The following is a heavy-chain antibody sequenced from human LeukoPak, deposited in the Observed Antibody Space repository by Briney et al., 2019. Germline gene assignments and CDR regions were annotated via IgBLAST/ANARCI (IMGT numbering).Heavy chain of an antibody. Sequence: GASVKVSCKASGYTFTSYYMHWVRQAPGQGLEWMGIINPSGGSASYAQKFQGRVTMTRDTSTSTVYMELSSVRSEDTAVYYCARDPIVGAPRGGNWFDPWGQGTLVTVSS. J-gene: IGHJ5*02. CDR2: INPSGGSA. CDR1: GYTFTSYY. D-gene: IGHD1-26*01. CDR3: ARDPIVGAPRGGNWFDP. V-gene: IGHV1-46*01.